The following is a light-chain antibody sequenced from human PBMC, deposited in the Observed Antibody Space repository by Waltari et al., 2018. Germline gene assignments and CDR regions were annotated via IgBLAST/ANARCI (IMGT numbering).Light chain of an antibody. CDR1: QSISKY. CDR2: HAS. J-gene: IGKJ1*01. Sequence: EIVLTQSPGTLSLSPGERATPSCRASQSISKYLAWYQQKPGQAPRLLIYHASRRAAGIPDRFSGSGSGTDFSLSISRLEPEDFAVYYCQHYESLPVTFGQGTKVEIK. CDR3: QHYESLPVT. V-gene: IGKV3-20*01.